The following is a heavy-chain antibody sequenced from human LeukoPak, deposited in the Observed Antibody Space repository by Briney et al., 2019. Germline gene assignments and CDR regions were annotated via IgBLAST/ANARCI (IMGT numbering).Heavy chain of an antibody. D-gene: IGHD3-22*01. CDR1: GFTFSDYY. CDR3: ARTDSSGLFDY. J-gene: IGHJ4*02. Sequence: GGSLRLSCAASGFTFSDYYMNWIRQAPGKGLEWVSYISSSGSTIYYADSVKGRFTISRDNAKNSLYLQMNSLRAEDTAVYYCARTDSSGLFDYWGQGTLVTVSS. CDR2: ISSSGSTI. V-gene: IGHV3-11*01.